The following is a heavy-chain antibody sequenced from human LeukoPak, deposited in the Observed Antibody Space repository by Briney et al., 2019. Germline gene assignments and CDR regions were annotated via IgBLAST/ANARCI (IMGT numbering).Heavy chain of an antibody. J-gene: IGHJ4*02. CDR3: ATIPTIALAGAIDY. Sequence: SETLSLTCTVSGYYINSGYYWGWIRQPPEKGLEWIGSIYHSGSTYYNPSLKSRVTISVDTSKNQFYLKVSSVTAADTAVYYCATIPTIALAGAIDYWGRGTLVTVSS. CDR1: GYYINSGYY. V-gene: IGHV4-38-2*02. CDR2: IYHSGST. D-gene: IGHD6-19*01.